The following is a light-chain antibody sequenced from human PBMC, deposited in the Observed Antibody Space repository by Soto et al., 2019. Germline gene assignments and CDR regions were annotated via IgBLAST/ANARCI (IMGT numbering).Light chain of an antibody. CDR2: EAS. CDR1: YNDVAAYKH. V-gene: IGLV2-14*01. J-gene: IGLJ1*01. CDR3: GSYTRSSTLMI. Sequence: QSALTQPASVSASPGQSITISCIGTYNDVAAYKHVSRYQQHPGKAPKLIIYEASNRPSGISNRFSGSKSSNWASLTISRLQADDEADYYYGSYTRSSTLMIFGSGTKVTV.